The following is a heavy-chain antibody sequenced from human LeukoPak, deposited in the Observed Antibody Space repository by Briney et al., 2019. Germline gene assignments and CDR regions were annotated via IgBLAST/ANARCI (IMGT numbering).Heavy chain of an antibody. V-gene: IGHV3-74*01. D-gene: IGHD3-22*01. CDR2: INSDGSST. Sequence: GGSLRLSCAASGFTFSSCAMRWVRQAPGKGLVWVSRINSDGSSTSYADSVKGRFTISRDNAKNTLYLQMNSLRAEDTAVYYCARDPYYYDSSGYYRDDYFDYWGQGTLVTVSS. J-gene: IGHJ4*02. CDR3: ARDPYYYDSSGYYRDDYFDY. CDR1: GFTFSSCA.